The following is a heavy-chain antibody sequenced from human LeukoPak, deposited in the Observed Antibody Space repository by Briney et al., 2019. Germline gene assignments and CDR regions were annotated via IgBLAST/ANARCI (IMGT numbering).Heavy chain of an antibody. J-gene: IGHJ6*03. CDR2: MNPNSGNT. V-gene: IGHV1-8*01. Sequence: ALVKVSCKASGYTFTSYDINWVRQATGQGLEWMGWMNPNSGNTGYAQKFQGRVTMTRNTSISTAYMELSSLRSEDTAVYYCARVGSGWTYYYYYYLAVWGKGTTVTASS. CDR1: GYTFTSYD. D-gene: IGHD6-19*01. CDR3: ARVGSGWTYYYYYYLAV.